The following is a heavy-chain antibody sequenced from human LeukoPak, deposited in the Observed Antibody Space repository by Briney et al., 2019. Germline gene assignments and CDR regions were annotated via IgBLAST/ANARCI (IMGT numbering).Heavy chain of an antibody. CDR3: ARESRLPHILGSYYYGMDV. V-gene: IGHV1-18*01. CDR1: GYTFTSYG. CDR2: ISAYNGNT. Sequence: GASVKVSCKASGYTFTSYGISWVRQAPGQGLEWMGWISAYNGNTNYAQKLQGRVTMTTDTSTSTAYTELRSLRSDDTAVYYCARESRLPHILGSYYYGMDVWGQGTTVTVSS. D-gene: IGHD5-18*01. J-gene: IGHJ6*02.